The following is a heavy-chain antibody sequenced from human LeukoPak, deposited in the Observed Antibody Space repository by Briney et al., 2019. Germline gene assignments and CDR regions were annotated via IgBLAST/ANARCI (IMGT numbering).Heavy chain of an antibody. V-gene: IGHV3-33*06. Sequence: PGGSLRLSCAASGFTFSSYGMHWVRQAPGKGLEWVAVIWYDGSNKYYADSVKGRFTISRDNSKNTLYLQMNSLRAEDTAVYYCAKIPGYSYGYPFHFDYWGQGTLVTASS. CDR2: IWYDGSNK. CDR1: GFTFSSYG. CDR3: AKIPGYSYGYPFHFDY. J-gene: IGHJ4*02. D-gene: IGHD5-18*01.